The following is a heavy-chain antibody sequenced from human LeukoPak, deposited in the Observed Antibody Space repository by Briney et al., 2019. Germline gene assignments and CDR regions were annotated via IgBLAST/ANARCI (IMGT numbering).Heavy chain of an antibody. V-gene: IGHV6-1*01. Sequence: SQTLSLTCGISGDSVSSNSAAWNWIRQSPSRGLEWLGRTYYRSKWYNDYAVSVKSRITINPDTSKNQFSLQLNSVTPEDTAVYYCARATPWGSSGYYFLRPFDYWGQGTLVTVSS. CDR2: TYYRSKWYN. J-gene: IGHJ4*02. D-gene: IGHD3-22*01. CDR3: ARATPWGSSGYYFLRPFDY. CDR1: GDSVSSNSAA.